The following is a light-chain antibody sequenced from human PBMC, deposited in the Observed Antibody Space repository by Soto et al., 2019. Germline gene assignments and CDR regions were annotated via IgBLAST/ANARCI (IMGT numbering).Light chain of an antibody. CDR3: QQYDNWPHT. V-gene: IGKV3-15*01. CDR2: GAS. J-gene: IGKJ2*01. CDR1: QSVSSH. Sequence: EIVMTQSPPTLSVSPGERATLSCRASQSVSSHLAWYQKRPGQAPRLLIYGASTRATGVPARFGGNGAGTEFTLTISSLQSEDFAVYYCQQYDNWPHTFGQGTKVDIK.